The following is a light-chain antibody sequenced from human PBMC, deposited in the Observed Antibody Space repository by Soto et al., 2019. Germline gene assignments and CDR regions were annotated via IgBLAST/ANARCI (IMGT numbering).Light chain of an antibody. J-gene: IGKJ4*01. CDR2: GAS. CDR1: QGVASNY. Sequence: VVLTQSPGSLSLSPGERATLSCMSSQGVASNYLAWYQQKPGQAPRLLIYGASSRATGIPDRFSGSGSGTDFTLTISRLEPEDFAVYYCQQYGSSPLTFGGGTKVDIK. V-gene: IGKV3-20*01. CDR3: QQYGSSPLT.